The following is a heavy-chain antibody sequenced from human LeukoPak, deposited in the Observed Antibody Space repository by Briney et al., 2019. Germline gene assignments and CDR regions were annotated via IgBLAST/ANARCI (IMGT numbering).Heavy chain of an antibody. CDR2: IYSGGNT. Sequence: GGSLRLSCAASGFTVISNYMSWVRQAPGKGLEWVSVIYSGGNTYYADSVKGRFTISRDNSKNTLYLQMNSLRVEDTAVYFCARDGSSWCHEYWGQGTLVTVSS. J-gene: IGHJ4*02. CDR1: GFTVISNY. D-gene: IGHD6-13*01. V-gene: IGHV3-66*01. CDR3: ARDGSSWCHEY.